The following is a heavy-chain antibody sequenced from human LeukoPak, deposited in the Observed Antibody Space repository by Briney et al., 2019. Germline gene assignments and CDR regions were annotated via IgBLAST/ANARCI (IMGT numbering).Heavy chain of an antibody. D-gene: IGHD3-10*01. CDR1: GITFSNFA. V-gene: IGHV3-23*01. CDR2: IIGSSGDT. CDR3: ARRYYYGSGSPFYGMDV. Sequence: GGSLRLSCAASGITFSNFAMSWVRQAPGKGLEWVSLIIGSSGDTFYADSVKGRFTISRDNSKNRLYLQMNSLRAEDTAVYYCARRYYYGSGSPFYGMDVWGQGTTVTVSS. J-gene: IGHJ6*02.